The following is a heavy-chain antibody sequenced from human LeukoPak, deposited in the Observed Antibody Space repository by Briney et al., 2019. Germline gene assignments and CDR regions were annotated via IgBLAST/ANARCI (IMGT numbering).Heavy chain of an antibody. J-gene: IGHJ5*02. CDR2: INPNSGAT. CDR3: ARDGYCSGGSCYPNWFDP. Sequence: PSVKVSCKASGYTFTGYYMHWVRQAPGQGLEWMGWINPNSGATNYAQKFQGRVTMTRDTSISTAYMELSRLRSDDTAVYYCARDGYCSGGSCYPNWFDPWGQGTLVTVSS. D-gene: IGHD2-15*01. CDR1: GYTFTGYY. V-gene: IGHV1-2*02.